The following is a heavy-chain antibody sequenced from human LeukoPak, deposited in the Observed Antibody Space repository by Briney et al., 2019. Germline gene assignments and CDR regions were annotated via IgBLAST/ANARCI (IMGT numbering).Heavy chain of an antibody. CDR3: AGVVRYYDILTGYHDY. Sequence: SETLSLTCTISGGSISSSSYYWGWIRQPPGKGLEWIGSIYYSGSTYYNPSLKSRVTISVDTSKNQFSLKLSSVTAADTAVYYCAGVVRYYDILTGYHDYWGQGTLVTVSS. J-gene: IGHJ4*02. V-gene: IGHV4-39*01. CDR2: IYYSGST. D-gene: IGHD3-9*01. CDR1: GGSISSSSYY.